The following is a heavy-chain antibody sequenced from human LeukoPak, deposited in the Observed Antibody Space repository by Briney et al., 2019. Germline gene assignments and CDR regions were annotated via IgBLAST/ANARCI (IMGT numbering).Heavy chain of an antibody. J-gene: IGHJ4*02. V-gene: IGHV4-39*01. Sequence: PGESLRLSCAASGFIFKKYWMNWVRQVPGKGLEWIGSIYYSGSTYYNPSLKSRVTISVDTSKNQFSLKLSSVTAADTAVYYCARHGAYSGSYYVDYWGQGTLVTVSS. CDR3: ARHGAYSGSYYVDY. CDR2: IYYSGST. CDR1: GFIFKKYW. D-gene: IGHD1-26*01.